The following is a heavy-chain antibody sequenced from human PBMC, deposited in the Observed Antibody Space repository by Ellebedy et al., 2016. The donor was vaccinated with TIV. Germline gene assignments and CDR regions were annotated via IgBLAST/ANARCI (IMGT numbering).Heavy chain of an antibody. CDR1: GFTFSDHY. J-gene: IGHJ4*02. CDR3: ATDGGWYRFED. V-gene: IGHV3-72*01. Sequence: GESLKISCAASGFTFSDHYMDWARQAPGKGLEWVGRIRNKATSYTTEYAASVRGRFTISRDDSENSLYLQMNSLRAEDTAVYYCATDGGWYRFEDWGQGTLVTVSS. CDR2: IRNKATSYTT. D-gene: IGHD6-19*01.